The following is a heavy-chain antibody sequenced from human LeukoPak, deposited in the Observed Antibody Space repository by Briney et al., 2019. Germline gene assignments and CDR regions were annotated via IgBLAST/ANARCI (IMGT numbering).Heavy chain of an antibody. Sequence: SETLSLSCAVSGVSISSSSYYWGWLRQPPGQGLEWVGSINYSGSTYYNPSVKSRVTISVDTSKNQFSLKLSSVTAADTAVYYCARQDTAMVLGYWGQGTLVTVSS. CDR3: ARQDTAMVLGY. D-gene: IGHD5-18*01. CDR1: GVSISSSSYY. CDR2: INYSGST. J-gene: IGHJ4*02. V-gene: IGHV4-39*01.